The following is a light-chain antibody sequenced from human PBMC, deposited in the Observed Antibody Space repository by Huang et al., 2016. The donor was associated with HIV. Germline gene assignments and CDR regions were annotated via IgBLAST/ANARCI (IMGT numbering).Light chain of an antibody. Sequence: DIQMPQSPSSLSASVGNRVTITCQASQGINNYLNWYQQRTGKIPNLLIYNASNLEVGVPSMLSGSGSGSDFSFTISRVQSEDLGIYYCQQYEKVPYTFGQGTSLQIK. CDR2: NAS. CDR1: QGINNY. J-gene: IGKJ2*01. CDR3: QQYEKVPYT. V-gene: IGKV1-33*01.